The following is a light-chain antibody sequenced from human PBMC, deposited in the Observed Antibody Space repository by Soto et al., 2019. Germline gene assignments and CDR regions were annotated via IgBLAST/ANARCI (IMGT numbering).Light chain of an antibody. CDR3: QQRSNWPLT. J-gene: IGKJ4*01. Sequence: DIVLTQSPATLSLSPGERATLSCRASQSVSSYLAWYQQKPGQAPRLLIYDASNRATGIPARFSGSGSGTDFTLTISSLEPEEFAVYYCQQRSNWPLTFGGGTKVEIK. CDR1: QSVSSY. V-gene: IGKV3-11*01. CDR2: DAS.